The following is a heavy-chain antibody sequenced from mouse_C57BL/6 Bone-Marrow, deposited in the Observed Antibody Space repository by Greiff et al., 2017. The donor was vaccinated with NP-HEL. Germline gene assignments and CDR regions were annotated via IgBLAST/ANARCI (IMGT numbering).Heavy chain of an antibody. CDR1: GFTFSSYG. J-gene: IGHJ2*01. Sequence: VQLQQSGGDLVKPGGSLKLSCAASGFTFSSYGMSWVRQTPDKRLEWVATISSGGSYTYYPDSVKGRFTISRDNAKNTLYLQMSSLKSEDTAMYYCARRTLFYGSSGDYWGQGTTLTVSS. CDR3: ARRTLFYGSSGDY. D-gene: IGHD1-1*01. V-gene: IGHV5-6*01. CDR2: ISSGGSYT.